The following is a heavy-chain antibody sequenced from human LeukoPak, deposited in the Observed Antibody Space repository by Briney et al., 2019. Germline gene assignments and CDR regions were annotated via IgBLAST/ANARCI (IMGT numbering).Heavy chain of an antibody. CDR3: AKELRGSYYDSSGNLDY. CDR1: GFTFNTYA. CDR2: VSGSGNLI. Sequence: GGSLRLSRAASGFTFNTYAMSWVRQAPGKGLEWVSAVSGSGNLIYYADSVKGRFTISRDNSKSTLYLQMNSLRAEDTAVYYCAKELRGSYYDSSGNLDYWGQGTLVTVSS. V-gene: IGHV3-23*01. J-gene: IGHJ4*02. D-gene: IGHD3-22*01.